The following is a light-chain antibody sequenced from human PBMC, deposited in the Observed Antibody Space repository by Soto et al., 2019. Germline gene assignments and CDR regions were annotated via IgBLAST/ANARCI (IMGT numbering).Light chain of an antibody. CDR2: SNN. Sequence: QSVLAQPPSASGTPGQRVTISCSGSTSNIGRNTVNWYQQFPGTAPKLLIYSNNVRPSGVPDRFSGSNSGTSASLAISGLQSEDEADYYCAAWDDSLNGWVFGGGTKVTVL. J-gene: IGLJ3*02. CDR1: TSNIGRNT. CDR3: AAWDDSLNGWV. V-gene: IGLV1-44*01.